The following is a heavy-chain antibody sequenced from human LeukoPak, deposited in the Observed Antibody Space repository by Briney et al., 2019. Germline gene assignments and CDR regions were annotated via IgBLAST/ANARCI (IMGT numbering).Heavy chain of an antibody. CDR2: IRSSSSTI. CDR3: AKSVLLRGDAFDI. D-gene: IGHD1-26*01. V-gene: IGHV3-48*01. CDR1: GFTFGNYS. Sequence: GGSLRLSCEASGFTFGNYSMNWVRQAPGKGLEWVSYIRSSSSTIYYADSVKGRFTISRDNAKNSLYLQMNSLRAEDTAVYYCAKSVLLRGDAFDIWGQGTMVTVSS. J-gene: IGHJ3*02.